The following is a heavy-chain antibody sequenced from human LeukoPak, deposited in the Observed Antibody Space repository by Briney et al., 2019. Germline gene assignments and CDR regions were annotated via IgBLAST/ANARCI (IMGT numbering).Heavy chain of an antibody. CDR3: ARVGAYSGYDCLDY. J-gene: IGHJ4*02. CDR1: GFSFSSYS. D-gene: IGHD5-12*01. V-gene: IGHV3-21*01. Sequence: GGSLRLSCAASGFSFSSYSMNWVRPAPGKGLEWVSSISSSSSYIYYADSVKGRFTISRDNAKNSLYLQMNSLRAEDTAVYYCARVGAYSGYDCLDYWGQGTLVTVSS. CDR2: ISSSSSYI.